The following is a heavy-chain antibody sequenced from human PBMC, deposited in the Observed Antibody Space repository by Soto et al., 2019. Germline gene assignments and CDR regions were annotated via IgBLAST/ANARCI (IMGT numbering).Heavy chain of an antibody. Sequence: PGESLKISCKGSGYRFTSYWIGWVRQMPGKGLEWMGIIYPGDSDTRYSPSFQGQVTISADKSISTAYLQWSSLKASDTAMHYCARRQYSSGWYKDSYYYGMDVWGQGTTVTVSS. CDR2: IYPGDSDT. CDR3: ARRQYSSGWYKDSYYYGMDV. CDR1: GYRFTSYW. J-gene: IGHJ6*02. V-gene: IGHV5-51*01. D-gene: IGHD6-19*01.